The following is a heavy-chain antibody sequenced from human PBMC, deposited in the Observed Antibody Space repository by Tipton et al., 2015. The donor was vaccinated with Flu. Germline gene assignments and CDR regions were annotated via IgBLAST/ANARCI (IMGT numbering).Heavy chain of an antibody. V-gene: IGHV4-61*09. J-gene: IGHJ5*02. CDR1: GVSISSGSFY. Sequence: TLSLTCTVSGVSISSGSFYWSWIRQPAGKGLEWLGHFYTSGNTNYSPSLKSRITISVDTSKNQFSLKLSSVTAAGTAVYYCVREDSSSWYVSRWFDPWGQGALVTVSS. CDR3: VREDSSSWYVSRWFDP. CDR2: FYTSGNT. D-gene: IGHD6-13*01.